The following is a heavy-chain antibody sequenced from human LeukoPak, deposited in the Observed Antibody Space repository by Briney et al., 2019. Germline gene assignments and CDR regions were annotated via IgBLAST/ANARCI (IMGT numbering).Heavy chain of an antibody. CDR3: ARASFNVVFGNWFDP. CDR1: SGSIGSSSNY. CDR2: VYYSGST. Sequence: SETLSLTCTVSSGSIGSSSNYWGWIRQAPGKGLEWVGNVYYSGSTFYNPSLKSRVTISVDTSKNQFSLKLRSVTAADTAIYYCARASFNVVFGNWFDPWGQGTLVTVSS. D-gene: IGHD2-8*01. V-gene: IGHV4-39*01. J-gene: IGHJ5*02.